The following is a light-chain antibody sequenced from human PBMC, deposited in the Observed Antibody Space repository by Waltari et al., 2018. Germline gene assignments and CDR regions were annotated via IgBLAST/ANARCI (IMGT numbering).Light chain of an antibody. CDR3: CSYGGSSWV. Sequence: QSALTQPRSVSGSPGQSVTISCTGTSSDVGGYNYVSWYQHLPGKAPKLILYNVTKWASGVPYRFPGSKSGNTASLTISGLRCEDEADYYCCSYGGSSWVCGGGTKLTVL. CDR1: SSDVGGYNY. J-gene: IGLJ3*02. V-gene: IGLV2-11*01. CDR2: NVT.